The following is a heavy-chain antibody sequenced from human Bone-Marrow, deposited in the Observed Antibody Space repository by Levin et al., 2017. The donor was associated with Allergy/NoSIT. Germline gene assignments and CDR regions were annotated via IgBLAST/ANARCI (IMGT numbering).Heavy chain of an antibody. V-gene: IGHV4-31*03. Sequence: PSETLSLTCTVSGDSMSSVGYHWTWIRQHPGTGLEWIGDIYYTGSTSYNPSLESRLTISLHTSENQFSLTLRSVTAADTAVYYCASAKAGDYFDNWGQGTLVTVSS. D-gene: IGHD3-10*01. J-gene: IGHJ4*02. CDR3: ASAKAGDYFDN. CDR2: IYYTGST. CDR1: GDSMSSVGYH.